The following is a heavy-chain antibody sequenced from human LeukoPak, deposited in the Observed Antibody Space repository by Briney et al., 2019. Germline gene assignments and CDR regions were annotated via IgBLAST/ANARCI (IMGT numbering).Heavy chain of an antibody. J-gene: IGHJ4*02. D-gene: IGHD4-23*01. CDR2: INCNNGDT. V-gene: IGHV1-2*02. CDR1: GYTFSDFF. Sequence: ASVKVSCKASGYTFSDFFVHWVRQTPGQGLEWMAWINCNNGDTNYAQKFQGRVAVTRDTSIRTVSMELSSLETDDTAIYYCARDDEAPVADIDYWGQGTLVTVSA. CDR3: ARDDEAPVADIDY.